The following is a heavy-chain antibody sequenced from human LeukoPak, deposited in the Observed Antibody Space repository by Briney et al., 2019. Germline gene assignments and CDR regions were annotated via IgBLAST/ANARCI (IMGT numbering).Heavy chain of an antibody. Sequence: PGGSLRLSCAASGFTFSSYSMNWVRQAPGKGLEWVSSISSSSSYIYYADSVKGRFTISRDNAKNSLYLQMNSLRAEDTAVYYCARDPIVAAGTVPIHDYWGQGTLVTVSS. J-gene: IGHJ4*02. CDR3: ARDPIVAAGTVPIHDY. CDR2: ISSSSSYI. D-gene: IGHD6-13*01. CDR1: GFTFSSYS. V-gene: IGHV3-21*01.